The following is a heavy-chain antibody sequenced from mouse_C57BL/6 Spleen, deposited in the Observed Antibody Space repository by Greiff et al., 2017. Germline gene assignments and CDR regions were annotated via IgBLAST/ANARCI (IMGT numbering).Heavy chain of an antibody. D-gene: IGHD1-1*01. CDR2: IDPANGNT. CDR3: ARPYYYGSSYNAMDY. V-gene: IGHV14-3*01. J-gene: IGHJ4*01. CDR1: GFNIKNTY. Sequence: EVQLQQSVAELVRPGASVKLSCTASGFNIKNTYMHWVKQRPEQGLEWIGRIDPANGNTKYAPKFQGKDTITADTSSNTAYLQLSSLTSADTAIYYCARPYYYGSSYNAMDYWGQGTSVTVSS.